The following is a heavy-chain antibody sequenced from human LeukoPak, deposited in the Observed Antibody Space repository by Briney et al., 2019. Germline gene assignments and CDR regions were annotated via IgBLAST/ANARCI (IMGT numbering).Heavy chain of an antibody. CDR1: GFTFNTYA. CDR2: IRGSGGST. CDR3: AKDMGYFTGMDV. Sequence: GGSLRLSCAASGFTFNTYAMNWVRQAPGKGLEWVSLIRGSGGSTYYADSVRGRFTISRDNSKNTLYLQMNSLRAEDTAVYYCAKDMGYFTGMDVWGQGTTVTVSS. D-gene: IGHD2-8*01. J-gene: IGHJ6*02. V-gene: IGHV3-23*01.